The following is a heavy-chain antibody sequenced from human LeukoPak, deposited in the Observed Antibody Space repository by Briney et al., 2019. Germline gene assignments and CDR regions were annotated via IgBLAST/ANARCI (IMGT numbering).Heavy chain of an antibody. V-gene: IGHV1-18*01. CDR3: ARDKVIASAGTPNWFDP. Sequence: ASVKVSCKASGYTFTSFGISWVLQAPGQGLEWVGWISAYDGNTNYAQRFQGRVTMTTDTSTTTAYMELRSLRSDDTAVYYCARDKVIASAGTPNWFDPWGQGTLVTVSS. CDR2: ISAYDGNT. CDR1: GYTFTSFG. J-gene: IGHJ5*02. D-gene: IGHD6-13*01.